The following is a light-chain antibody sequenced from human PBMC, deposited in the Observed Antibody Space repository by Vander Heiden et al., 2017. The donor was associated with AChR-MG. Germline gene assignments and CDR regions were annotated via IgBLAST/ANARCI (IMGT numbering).Light chain of an antibody. V-gene: IGLV7-46*01. Sequence: VVTQEPSLTVSPGGTVTLTCGSSTGPVTTTHYPYWFQQKPGQAPKLLTFDTNNKHSWTPARFSGSLLGGKGALTLSGAQPEDEGDYYCLLSYSGVVVFGGGTKLTVL. CDR1: TGPVTTTHY. CDR2: DTN. J-gene: IGLJ2*01. CDR3: LLSYSGVVV.